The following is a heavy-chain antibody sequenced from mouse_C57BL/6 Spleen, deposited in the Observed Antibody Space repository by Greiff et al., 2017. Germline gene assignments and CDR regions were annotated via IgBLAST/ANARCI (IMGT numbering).Heavy chain of an antibody. CDR2: IWSGGGT. D-gene: IGHD2-3*01. CDR3: ARVYEGYYGYFDV. V-gene: IGHV2-2*01. Sequence: QVQLQQSGPGLVQPSQSLSITCTVSGFSLTSYGVHWVRQSPGQGLEWLGVIWSGGGTDYNAAFISRLSISKDNSKSKVFFKMNSLQADDTAIYYCARVYEGYYGYFDVWGTGTTVTVSS. CDR1: GFSLTSYG. J-gene: IGHJ1*03.